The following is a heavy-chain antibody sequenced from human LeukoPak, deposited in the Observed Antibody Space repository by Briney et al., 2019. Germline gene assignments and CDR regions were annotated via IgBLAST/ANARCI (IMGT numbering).Heavy chain of an antibody. J-gene: IGHJ4*02. D-gene: IGHD2-2*01. V-gene: IGHV1-69*05. CDR3: AASASTTRLDFDY. Sequence: SVKVSCKASRGTFSSYAISWVLQAPGQGLEWMGGIIPIFGTANYAQKFQGRVTITTDESTSTAYMELSSLRSEDTAVYHCAASASTTRLDFDYWGQGTLVTVSS. CDR1: RGTFSSYA. CDR2: IIPIFGTA.